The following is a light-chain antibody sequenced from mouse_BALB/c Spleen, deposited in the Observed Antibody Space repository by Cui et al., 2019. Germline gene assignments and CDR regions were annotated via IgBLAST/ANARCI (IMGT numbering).Light chain of an antibody. CDR1: QTIGTW. J-gene: IGKJ2*01. CDR2: SAT. Sequence: DIPMTQSPAPPSASLGESVTITCLASQTIGTWLAWYQQKPGKSPQLLIYSATSLADGVPSRFSGSGSGTKFSFKISSLQAEDFASYYCQQLYSTPYTFGGGTKLEIK. CDR3: QQLYSTPYT. V-gene: IGKV12-98*01.